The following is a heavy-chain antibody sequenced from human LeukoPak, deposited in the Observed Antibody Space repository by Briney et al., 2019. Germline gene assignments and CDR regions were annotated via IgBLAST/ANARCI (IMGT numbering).Heavy chain of an antibody. CDR2: ISDSGGST. D-gene: IGHD4-11*01. V-gene: IGHV3-23*01. CDR3: ANQYPG. CDR1: GFIFRNNA. J-gene: IGHJ4*02. Sequence: GGSLRLSCGASGFIFRNNAMSWVRQAPGKGLEWVSVISDSGGSTYYADSVKGRFTISRDNSKNTLYLQMNSLRAEDTAVYYCANQYPGWGQGTLVTVSS.